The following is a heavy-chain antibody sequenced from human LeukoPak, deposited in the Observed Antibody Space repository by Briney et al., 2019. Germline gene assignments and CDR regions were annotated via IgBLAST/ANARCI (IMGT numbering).Heavy chain of an antibody. CDR3: ASGTFDDYGDYDRGDYFDH. Sequence: KTSETLSLTCTVYGGSITSSSSYWGWVRQPPGKGPEWIGSIYYSGLTYDNPSLKSRVSISVDPAKNHFSLKVTSVTAADTAVYYCASGTFDDYGDYDRGDYFDHWGQGTLVTVSS. D-gene: IGHD4-17*01. J-gene: IGHJ4*02. CDR2: IYYSGLT. CDR1: GGSITSSSSY. V-gene: IGHV4-39*02.